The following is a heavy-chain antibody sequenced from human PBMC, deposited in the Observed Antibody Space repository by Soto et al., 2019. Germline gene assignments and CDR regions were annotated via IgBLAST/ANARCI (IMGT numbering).Heavy chain of an antibody. J-gene: IGHJ4*02. Sequence: DVQLLESGGGVVQSGGSLRLSCSASGFAFSDYSMHWVRQDPGKGPEWVSAISGGGGNTYYAGSVNGRFTISRDNSRNTLYLQMHILRDDDTALYYCAKETYGSGWTLDSWGQGTRATVSS. V-gene: IGHV3-23*01. D-gene: IGHD6-19*01. CDR1: GFAFSDYS. CDR2: ISGGGGNT. CDR3: AKETYGSGWTLDS.